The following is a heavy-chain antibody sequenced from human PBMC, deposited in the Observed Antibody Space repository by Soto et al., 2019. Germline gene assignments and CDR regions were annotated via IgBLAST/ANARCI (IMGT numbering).Heavy chain of an antibody. CDR3: ALPFFGDSSGYYFPFDY. CDR2: IIPIFGTA. V-gene: IGHV1-69*13. Sequence: ASVKVSCKASGGTFSSYAISWVRQAPGQGLEWMGGIIPIFGTANYAQKFQGRVTITADESTSTAYMELSSLRSEDTAVYYCALPFFGDSSGYYFPFDYWGQGTLVTVSS. D-gene: IGHD3-22*01. CDR1: GGTFSSYA. J-gene: IGHJ4*02.